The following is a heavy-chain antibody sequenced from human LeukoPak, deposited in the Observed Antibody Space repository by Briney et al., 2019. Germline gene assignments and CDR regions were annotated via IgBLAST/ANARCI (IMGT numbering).Heavy chain of an antibody. J-gene: IGHJ6*02. V-gene: IGHV4-61*01. CDR2: TYYSGSI. Sequence: PSETLSLTCTVSGGSVSSGSYYWSWLRQPPGKGLEWIGYTYYSGSINYNPSLKSRVTIAVDTSKNQFSLKLSSVTAADTAVYYCARWPSGSGSYYDYYYGMDVWGQGTTVTVSS. CDR3: ARWPSGSGSYYDYYYGMDV. CDR1: GGSVSSGSYY. D-gene: IGHD3-10*01.